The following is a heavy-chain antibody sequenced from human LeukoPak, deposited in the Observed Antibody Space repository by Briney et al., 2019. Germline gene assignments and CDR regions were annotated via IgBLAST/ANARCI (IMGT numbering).Heavy chain of an antibody. D-gene: IGHD3-3*01. CDR1: GYSFTSYW. CDR2: IYPGDSDT. CDR3: ARLSYDFWSGYPYGMDV. Sequence: GASLQISCKGFGYSFTSYWIGWVRPMPGKGLEWMGIIYPGDSDTRYSPSFQGQVTISADKSISTAYLQWSSLKASDTAMYYCARLSYDFWSGYPYGMDVWGQGTTVTVSS. V-gene: IGHV5-51*01. J-gene: IGHJ6*02.